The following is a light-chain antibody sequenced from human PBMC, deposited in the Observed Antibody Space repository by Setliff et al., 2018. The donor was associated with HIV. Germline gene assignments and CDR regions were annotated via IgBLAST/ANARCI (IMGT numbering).Light chain of an antibody. J-gene: IGLJ1*01. CDR3: SSFTDRRKFV. V-gene: IGLV2-14*03. CDR1: NSDVGLYNF. Sequence: SGSPGQSITISCTGTNSDVGLYNFVSWYQQHPGKVPKLIIYDVTNRPSGISYRFSGSKSGNTASLTISGLQAEDEADYFCSSFTDRRKFVFGTGTKVTVL. CDR2: DVT.